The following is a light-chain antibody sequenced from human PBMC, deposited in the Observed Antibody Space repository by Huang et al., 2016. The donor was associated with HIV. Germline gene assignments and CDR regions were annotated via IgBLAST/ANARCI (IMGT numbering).Light chain of an antibody. J-gene: IGKJ2*01. CDR2: WAS. CDR1: QSVLSSSNNKNY. Sequence: DIVMTQSPDSLAGSLGERATINCKSSQSVLSSSNNKNYLAWYQQKSGQPPKLLVYWASTRDSGVPDRFSGSVSGTDFTLTISSLQAEDVAVYYCQQYYSTPYTFGQGTKLEIK. V-gene: IGKV4-1*01. CDR3: QQYYSTPYT.